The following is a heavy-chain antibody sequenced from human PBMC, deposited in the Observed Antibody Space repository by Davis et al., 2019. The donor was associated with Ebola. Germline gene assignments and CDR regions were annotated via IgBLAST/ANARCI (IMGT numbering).Heavy chain of an antibody. CDR3: ARDNEDGATMIVVALPHFDY. CDR2: ISYDGSNK. D-gene: IGHD3-22*01. V-gene: IGHV3-30*04. J-gene: IGHJ4*02. Sequence: GGSLRLSCAASGFTFSSYAMHWVRQAPGKGLEWVAVISYDGSNKYYADSVKGRFTISRDNAKNSLYLQMNSLRDEDTAVYYCARDNEDGATMIVVALPHFDYWGQGTLVTVSS. CDR1: GFTFSSYA.